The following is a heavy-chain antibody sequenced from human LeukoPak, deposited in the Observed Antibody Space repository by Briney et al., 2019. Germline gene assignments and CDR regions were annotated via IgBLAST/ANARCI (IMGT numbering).Heavy chain of an antibody. CDR2: ISYDGSDK. V-gene: IGHV3-30*18. D-gene: IGHD6-19*01. J-gene: IGHJ4*02. CDR1: GFTFSSYG. Sequence: GGSLRLSCAASGFTFSSYGMHWVRQAPGKGLEWVAVISYDGSDKYYADSVKGRFTISRDNSKNTLYLQMNSLRAEDTAVYSCAKDAFSSGWELFDYWGQGALVTVSS. CDR3: AKDAFSSGWELFDY.